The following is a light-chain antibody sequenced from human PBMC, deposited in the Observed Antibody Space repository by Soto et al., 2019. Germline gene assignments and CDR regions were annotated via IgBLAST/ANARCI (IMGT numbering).Light chain of an antibody. CDR1: QSVSSSY. CDR3: QQYGSSQWT. V-gene: IGKV3-20*01. J-gene: IGKJ1*01. Sequence: EIVLTKSPGTLSLSPGERATLSCGAGQSVSSSYLAWYQQKPGQAPRLLIYGASSRATGIPDRFSGSGSGTDFTLTISRLEPEDFAVYYCQQYGSSQWTFGQGTKVDIK. CDR2: GAS.